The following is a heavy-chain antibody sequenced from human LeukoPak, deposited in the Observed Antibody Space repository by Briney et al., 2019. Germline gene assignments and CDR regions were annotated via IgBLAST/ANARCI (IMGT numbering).Heavy chain of an antibody. CDR1: GGSFSGYY. D-gene: IGHD3-10*01. J-gene: IGHJ5*02. Sequence: PSETLSLTCAVYGGSFSGYYWSWLRQPPGKGLEWIGEINHSGSTNYNPSLKSRVTISVDTSKNQFSLKLSSVTAADTAVYYCARALQVGRWFGGNWFDHWGQGTLVTVSS. CDR3: ARALQVGRWFGGNWFDH. V-gene: IGHV4-34*01. CDR2: INHSGST.